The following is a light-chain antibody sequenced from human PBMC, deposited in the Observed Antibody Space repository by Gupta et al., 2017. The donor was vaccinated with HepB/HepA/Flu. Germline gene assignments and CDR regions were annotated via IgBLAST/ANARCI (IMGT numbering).Light chain of an antibody. CDR3: CSYAGSGTFYV. CDR1: SNDVGSYAL. Sequence: QSALTHSASVSGSPGQSVTLSCTGTSNDVGSYALVSWYQHNPGKAPKLMIYDVTKRPSEVSNRFSGSKSGNTASLTISGLQAEDEADYYCCSYAGSGTFYVFGTGTKVTVL. CDR2: DVT. J-gene: IGLJ1*01. V-gene: IGLV2-23*02.